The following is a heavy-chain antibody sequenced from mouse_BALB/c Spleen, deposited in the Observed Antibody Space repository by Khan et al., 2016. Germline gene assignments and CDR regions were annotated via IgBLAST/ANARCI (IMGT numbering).Heavy chain of an antibody. CDR1: GFNIKDTY. D-gene: IGHD1-2*01. CDR3: ARGYGPWFAY. CDR2: IDPANGNT. V-gene: IGHV14-3*02. J-gene: IGHJ3*01. Sequence: IQLVQSGAELVKPGASVKLSCTASGFNIKDTYMHWVNQRPEQGLEWIGRIDPANGNTKYDPKFQGKATITADTSSNTAYLQLSSLTSEDTAVYYCARGYGPWFAYWGQGTLVTVSA.